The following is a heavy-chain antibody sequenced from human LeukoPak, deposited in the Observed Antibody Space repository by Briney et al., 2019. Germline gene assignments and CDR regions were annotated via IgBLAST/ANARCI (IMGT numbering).Heavy chain of an antibody. CDR2: INHSGST. CDR1: GGSFSGYY. D-gene: IGHD5-12*01. CDR3: ARPRGYSGYDSQDAFDI. V-gene: IGHV4-34*01. Sequence: SETLSLTCAVYGGSFSGYYWSWIRQPPGKGLEWIGEINHSGSTNYNPSLKSRVTISVDTSKNQFSLKLSSVTAADTAVYYCARPRGYSGYDSQDAFDIWGQGTMVTVSS. J-gene: IGHJ3*02.